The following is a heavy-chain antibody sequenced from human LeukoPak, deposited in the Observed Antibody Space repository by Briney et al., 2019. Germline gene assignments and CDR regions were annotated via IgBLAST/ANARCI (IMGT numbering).Heavy chain of an antibody. D-gene: IGHD5-18*01. Sequence: GGSLRLSCGVSGFTFSSYAMSCVRQATGKGLEGVSAISGSGGSTYYADSVKGRFTISRDNSKNTLYLQMNSRRAEGRALYCGAQSRTSHGYDWFDPWGQGTLVTVSS. CDR3: AQSRTSHGYDWFDP. J-gene: IGHJ5*02. CDR1: GFTFSSYA. CDR2: ISGSGGST. V-gene: IGHV3-23*01.